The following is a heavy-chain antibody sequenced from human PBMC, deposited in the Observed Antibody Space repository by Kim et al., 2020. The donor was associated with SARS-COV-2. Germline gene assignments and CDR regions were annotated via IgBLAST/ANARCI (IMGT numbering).Heavy chain of an antibody. J-gene: IGHJ4*02. CDR2: T. CDR3: ARNYGDYLFDY. D-gene: IGHD4-17*01. Sequence: TYYPGSVKSRFSISRENTKNSLYLQMNSLRAGDTAVYYCARNYGDYLFDYWGQGTLVTVSS. V-gene: IGHV3-13*01.